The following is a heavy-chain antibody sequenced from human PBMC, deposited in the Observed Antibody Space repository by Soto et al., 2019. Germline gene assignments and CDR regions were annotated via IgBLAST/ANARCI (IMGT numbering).Heavy chain of an antibody. V-gene: IGHV3-30-3*01. D-gene: IGHD3-9*01. CDR2: ISYDGSNK. Sequence: PGGSLRLSCAASGFTFSSYAMHWVRQAPGKGLEWVAVISYDGSNKYYADSVKGRFTISRDNSKNTLYLQMNSLRAEDTAVYYCARDIRYFDWLPTPFDYWGQGTLVTVSS. CDR3: ARDIRYFDWLPTPFDY. CDR1: GFTFSSYA. J-gene: IGHJ4*02.